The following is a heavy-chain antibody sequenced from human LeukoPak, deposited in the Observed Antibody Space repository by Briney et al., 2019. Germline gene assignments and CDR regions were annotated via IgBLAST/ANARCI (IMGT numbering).Heavy chain of an antibody. CDR1: GGSISSYY. J-gene: IGHJ6*03. Sequence: SETLSLTCTVSGGSISSYYWSWIRQPPGKGLEWIGYIYYSGSTNYNPSLKSRVTISVDTSKNQFSLKLSSVTAADTAVYYCARVAGRDDWLTYYYYYMDVWGKGTTVTVSS. V-gene: IGHV4-59*12. CDR3: ARVAGRDDWLTYYYYYMDV. D-gene: IGHD3-9*01. CDR2: IYYSGST.